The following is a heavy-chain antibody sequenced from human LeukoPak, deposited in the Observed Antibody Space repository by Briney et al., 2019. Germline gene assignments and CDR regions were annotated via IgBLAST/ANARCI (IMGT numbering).Heavy chain of an antibody. CDR2: IGSSGSTM. V-gene: IGHV3-48*03. CDR3: AREEVGDACDI. D-gene: IGHD1-26*01. J-gene: IGHJ3*02. CDR1: GFTFSSYE. Sequence: PEGSLRLSCAASGFTFSSYEMNWVRQAPGKGLEWVAYIGSSGSTMYYADSVKGRFTISRDNTKNSLFLQMNSLRAEDTAVYYCAREEVGDACDIWLQQTMVSVPS.